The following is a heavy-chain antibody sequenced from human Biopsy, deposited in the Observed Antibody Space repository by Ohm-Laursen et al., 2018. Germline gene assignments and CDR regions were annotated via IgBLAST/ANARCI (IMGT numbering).Heavy chain of an antibody. J-gene: IGHJ4*02. CDR1: GYTFTGYY. CDR3: ARESNPKRLGD. CDR2: INPRNGDT. V-gene: IGHV1-2*02. Sequence: SSVKVSCKASGYTFTGYYIHWVRQAPGQGLEWMGYINPRNGDTNYEQKFRGRVTVTRDTSINTLYVDLSRLTPDDTAVYYCARESNPKRLGDWGQGTLVTVSS. D-gene: IGHD3-16*01.